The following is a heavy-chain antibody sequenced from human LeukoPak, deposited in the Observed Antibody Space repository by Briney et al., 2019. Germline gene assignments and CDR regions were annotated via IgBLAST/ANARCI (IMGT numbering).Heavy chain of an antibody. CDR3: ARLPRITFYDAFDI. CDR1: GGSISSGGYY. J-gene: IGHJ3*02. D-gene: IGHD3-10*01. CDR2: IYYSGST. V-gene: IGHV4-61*08. Sequence: PSETLSLTCTVSGGSISSGGYYWSWIRQPPGKGLEWIGYIYYSGSTNYNPSLKSRVTISVDTSKNQFSLKLSSVTAADTAVYYCARLPRITFYDAFDIWGQGSMVTVSS.